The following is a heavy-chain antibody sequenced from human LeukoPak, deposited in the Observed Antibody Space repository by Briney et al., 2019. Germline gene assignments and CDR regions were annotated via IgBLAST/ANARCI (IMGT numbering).Heavy chain of an antibody. CDR3: AKDRAPSGTYGFDY. J-gene: IGHJ4*02. D-gene: IGHD1-26*01. CDR1: GFTFSSYA. Sequence: GGSLRLSCAASGFTFSSYAMNWVRQAPGKGLEWVSSIGGSGDSTYYADSVKGRFTISRDNSKNTLLLQMNSLRADDTAVYYCAKDRAPSGTYGFDYWGQGTLVTVSS. V-gene: IGHV3-23*01. CDR2: IGGSGDST.